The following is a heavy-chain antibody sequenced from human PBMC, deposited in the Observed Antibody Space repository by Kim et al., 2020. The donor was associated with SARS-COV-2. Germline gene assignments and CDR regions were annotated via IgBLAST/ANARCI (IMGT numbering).Heavy chain of an antibody. CDR2: IYFTGNT. Sequence: SETLSLTCTVSGGSVITGNHYWGWVRQPPGKGLEWIGRIYFTGNTLYNPSLESRVTMSLDTSKNQVSLKVTSVTATDTAIYYCARYSNGWSWGQGTLVTVPS. D-gene: IGHD5-18*01. CDR3: ARYSNGWS. CDR1: GGSVITGNHY. J-gene: IGHJ5*02. V-gene: IGHV4-39*01.